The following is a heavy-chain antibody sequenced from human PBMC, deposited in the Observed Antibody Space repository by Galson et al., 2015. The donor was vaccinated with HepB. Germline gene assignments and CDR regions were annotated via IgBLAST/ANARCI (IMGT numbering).Heavy chain of an antibody. J-gene: IGHJ6*02. CDR3: ARGDIVVVVAAHNYYYYGMDV. CDR1: GYTFTSYY. V-gene: IGHV1-46*01. CDR2: INPSGGST. D-gene: IGHD2-15*01. Sequence: SVKVSCKASGYTFTSYYMHWVRQAPGQGLEWMGIINPSGGSTSYAQKFQGRVTMTRDTSTSTVYMELSSLRSEDTAVYYCARGDIVVVVAAHNYYYYGMDVWGQGTTVTVSS.